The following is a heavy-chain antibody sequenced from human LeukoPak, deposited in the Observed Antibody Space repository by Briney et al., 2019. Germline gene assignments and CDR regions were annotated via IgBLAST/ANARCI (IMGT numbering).Heavy chain of an antibody. D-gene: IGHD1-26*01. J-gene: IGHJ4*02. CDR3: ARHRAPYSGSYVDY. CDR2: IYHSGST. Sequence: SETLSLTCAVHGYSISSGYYWAWIRQPPGKGLEWIGSIYHSGSTYYNPSLTSRVTISVDTSKNQFSLKLSSVTAADTAVYYCARHRAPYSGSYVDYWGQGTLVTVSS. V-gene: IGHV4-38-2*01. CDR1: GYSISSGYY.